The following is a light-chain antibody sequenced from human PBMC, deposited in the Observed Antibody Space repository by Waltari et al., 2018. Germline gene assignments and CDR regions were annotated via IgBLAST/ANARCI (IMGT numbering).Light chain of an antibody. Sequence: DIQVTQSPSSLSASVGDRVTITCRASQSISIYLNWYQQKPGKAPKLLISAASSLQSGVPSRFSGSGSGTDFTLTISSLQPEDFATYYCQQSYSTLYTFGQGTKLEIK. J-gene: IGKJ2*01. CDR2: AAS. CDR3: QQSYSTLYT. CDR1: QSISIY. V-gene: IGKV1-39*01.